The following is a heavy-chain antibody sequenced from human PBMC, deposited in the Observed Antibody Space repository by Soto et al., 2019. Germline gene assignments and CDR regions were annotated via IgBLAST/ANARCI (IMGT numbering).Heavy chain of an antibody. V-gene: IGHV4-59*01. CDR1: GGSITSYY. CDR3: ARSGLDFFDP. J-gene: IGHJ5*02. D-gene: IGHD3-3*01. Sequence: SETLSLTCTVSGGSITSYYWSWIRQPPGKGLEWIGYIYYSGSTNYNPSLKSRVTISVDTSKNQFSLKLSSVTAADTAVYYCARSGLDFFDPWGQGTLVTVSS. CDR2: IYYSGST.